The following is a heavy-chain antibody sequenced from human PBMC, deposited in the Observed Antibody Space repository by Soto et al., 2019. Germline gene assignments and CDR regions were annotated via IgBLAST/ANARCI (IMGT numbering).Heavy chain of an antibody. CDR2: IFGNGGGI. CDR3: AKDRQPDGLWPFDH. J-gene: IGHJ4*02. CDR1: GFTFYIYA. D-gene: IGHD2-8*01. V-gene: IGHV3-23*01. Sequence: GGSLRLSCAASGFTFYIYAMSWVRQAPGKGLEWVSGIFGNGGGISYADSVKGRFTISRGNSNNILYLQMNSLRAEDTAVYYCAKDRQPDGLWPFDHWGQGTLVTVSS.